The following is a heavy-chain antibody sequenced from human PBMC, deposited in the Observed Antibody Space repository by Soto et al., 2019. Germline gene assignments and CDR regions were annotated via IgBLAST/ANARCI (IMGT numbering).Heavy chain of an antibody. D-gene: IGHD6-19*01. CDR2: VSHDGRST. V-gene: IGHV3-30*18. CDR1: GFTFSDYA. Sequence: GGSLRLSCAASGFTFSDYAMHWVRQAPGKGLEWVTVVSHDGRSTHYADSVKGRFTISRDSSKNTVSLEMTSLRAEDTAVYYWAKGGRQWLVTSDFNYWGQGALVTVPS. CDR3: AKGGRQWLVTSDFNY. J-gene: IGHJ4*02.